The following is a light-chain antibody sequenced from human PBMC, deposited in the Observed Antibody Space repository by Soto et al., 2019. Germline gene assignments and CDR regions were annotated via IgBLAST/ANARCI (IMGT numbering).Light chain of an antibody. J-gene: IGLJ1*01. CDR2: DNN. CDR1: ASNIGNDY. CDR3: GAWDASLNVYV. Sequence: QSVLSQPPSVSAAPGHKVTISCSGTASNIGNDYVSWYQQLPGEAPQLLIYDNNRRPSGIPDRFSGSRSDTSATLGITGLQTGDEADYYCGAWDASLNVYVFGNGTKGTV. V-gene: IGLV1-51*01.